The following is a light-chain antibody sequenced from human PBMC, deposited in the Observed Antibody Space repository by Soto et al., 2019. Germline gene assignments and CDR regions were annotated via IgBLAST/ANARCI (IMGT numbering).Light chain of an antibody. CDR3: SSYVGSNNLGV. Sequence: QSALTQPPSASGSPGQSVTISCTGTSSDVGAYNYVSWYQQHPGKAPKLILYEVNQRPSGVPDRFSGSKSGNTASLTVSGLQAEDEADYYCSSYVGSNNLGVFGTGTKLTVL. CDR2: EVN. J-gene: IGLJ1*01. CDR1: SSDVGAYNY. V-gene: IGLV2-8*01.